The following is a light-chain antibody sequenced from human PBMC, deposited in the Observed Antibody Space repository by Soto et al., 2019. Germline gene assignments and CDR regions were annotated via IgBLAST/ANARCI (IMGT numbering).Light chain of an antibody. CDR2: DTS. Sequence: EFVLTQSPGTLSLSPGERATLSCRASQSVSNSYVAWYQQKSGQAPRLLIYDTSSRVTGIPDRFSGSGSGTDFTLTISRLEPEDFAVYFCQQYIRRPLSFGQGTRLEIK. J-gene: IGKJ5*01. V-gene: IGKV3-20*01. CDR3: QQYIRRPLS. CDR1: QSVSNSY.